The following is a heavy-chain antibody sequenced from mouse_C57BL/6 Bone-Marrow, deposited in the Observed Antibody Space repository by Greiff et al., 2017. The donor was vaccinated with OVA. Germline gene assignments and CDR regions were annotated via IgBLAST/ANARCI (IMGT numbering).Heavy chain of an antibody. V-gene: IGHV1-80*01. CDR3: ARGGLLNYFDY. CDR2: IYPGDGDT. J-gene: IGHJ2*01. D-gene: IGHD2-3*01. Sequence: VKLQESGAELVKPGASVKISCKASGYAFSSYWMNWVKQRPGKGLEWIGQIYPGDGDTNYNGKFKGKATLTADKSSSTAYMQLSSLTSEDSAVYFCARGGLLNYFDYWGQGTTLTVSS. CDR1: GYAFSSYW.